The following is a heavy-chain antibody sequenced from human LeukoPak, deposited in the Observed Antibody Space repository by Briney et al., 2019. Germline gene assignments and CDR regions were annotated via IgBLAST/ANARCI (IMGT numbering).Heavy chain of an antibody. CDR3: ARHMAFHANLDY. CDR2: MYHSGNT. J-gene: IGHJ4*02. Sequence: PSETLSLTCTVSGGSISSSTYCWSWVRQPPGKGLEWIGCMYHSGNTYYSSSLKGRVTISLDTPKNQFSLRLNSVTASDTAVYYCARHMAFHANLDYWGQGTLVTVSS. D-gene: IGHD2/OR15-2a*01. CDR1: GGSISSSTYC. V-gene: IGHV4-39*01.